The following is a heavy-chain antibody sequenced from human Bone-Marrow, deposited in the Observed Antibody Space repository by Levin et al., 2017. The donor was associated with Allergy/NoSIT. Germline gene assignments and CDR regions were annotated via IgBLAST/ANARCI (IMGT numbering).Heavy chain of an antibody. D-gene: IGHD6-6*01. Sequence: GGSLRLSCTASGFTFNDYEMNWVRQAPGKGPEWVSYISTGGTTTFYADSVKGRFIVSRDNAKNSMSLLMNSLRLEDTAVYYCARDLLASAHFDSWGQGTLVTVSS. CDR1: GFTFNDYE. V-gene: IGHV3-48*03. CDR3: ARDLLASAHFDS. CDR2: ISTGGTTT. J-gene: IGHJ4*02.